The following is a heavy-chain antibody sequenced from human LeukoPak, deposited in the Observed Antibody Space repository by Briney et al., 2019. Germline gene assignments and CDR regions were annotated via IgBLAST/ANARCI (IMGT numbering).Heavy chain of an antibody. CDR1: GFTFSDYY. CDR2: ISSSGSTI. V-gene: IGHV3-11*01. CDR3: AREFVVTAAKDYYYYGMDV. Sequence: GGSLRLSCAASGFTFSDYYMSWIRQAPGRGLEWVSYISSSGSTIYYADSVKGRFTISRDNAKNSLYLQMNSLRAEDTAVYYCAREFVVTAAKDYYYYGMDVWGQGTTVTVSS. J-gene: IGHJ6*02. D-gene: IGHD2-2*01.